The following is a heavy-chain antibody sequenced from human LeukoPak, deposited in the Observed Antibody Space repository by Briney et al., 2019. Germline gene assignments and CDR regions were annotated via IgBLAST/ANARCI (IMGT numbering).Heavy chain of an antibody. J-gene: IGHJ2*01. CDR1: GFTFSSYS. Sequence: GGSLRLSCAASGFTFSSYSMNWVRQALGKGLEWVSYVSSGRNTIYYAESVRGRFTISRDNAKNSLYLQMNSLRDEDTAVYYCVRDWYFDLWGRGTRVTVSS. CDR3: VRDWYFDL. CDR2: VSSGRNTI. V-gene: IGHV3-48*02.